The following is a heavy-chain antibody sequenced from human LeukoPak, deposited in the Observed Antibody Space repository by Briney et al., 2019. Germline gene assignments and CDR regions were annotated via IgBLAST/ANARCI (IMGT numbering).Heavy chain of an antibody. CDR1: GFTFSSYS. J-gene: IGHJ4*02. CDR2: ISSSSSYI. Sequence: GGSLRLSCAASGFTFSSYSMNWVRQAPGKGLEWVSSISSSSSYIYYADSVKGRFTISRGNAKNSLYLQMNSLRAEDTAVYYCASPRTTYCSSTSCYIFDYWGQGTLVTVSS. D-gene: IGHD2-2*02. V-gene: IGHV3-21*01. CDR3: ASPRTTYCSSTSCYIFDY.